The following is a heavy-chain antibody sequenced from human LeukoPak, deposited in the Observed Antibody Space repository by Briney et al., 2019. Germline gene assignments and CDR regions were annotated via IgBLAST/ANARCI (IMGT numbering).Heavy chain of an antibody. J-gene: IGHJ6*02. CDR1: GGSISSGGYS. CDR3: ASPYGMDV. Sequence: PSETLSLTCAVSGGSISSGGYSWSWIRQPPGKGLEWIGYIYHSGSTYYNPSLKSRVTISVDRSKNQFSLKLSSVTAADTAVYYCASPYGMDVWGQGTTVTVSS. V-gene: IGHV4-30-2*01. CDR2: IYHSGST.